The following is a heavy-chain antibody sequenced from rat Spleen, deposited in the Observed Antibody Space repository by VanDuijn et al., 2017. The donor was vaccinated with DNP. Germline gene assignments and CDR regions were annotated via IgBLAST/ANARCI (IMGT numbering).Heavy chain of an antibody. D-gene: IGHD1-11*01. CDR1: GFTFSNYG. Sequence: EVQLVESGGGLVQPGRSLKLSCAASGFTFSNYGMHWIRQAPTKGLEWVASISPSGGNTFYRDSVKGRFTISRDNAKSTLSLQMDSLRSEDTATYYCATYGGPAPYWGQGVMVTVSS. CDR2: ISPSGGNT. CDR3: ATYGGPAPY. V-gene: IGHV5-19*01. J-gene: IGHJ2*01.